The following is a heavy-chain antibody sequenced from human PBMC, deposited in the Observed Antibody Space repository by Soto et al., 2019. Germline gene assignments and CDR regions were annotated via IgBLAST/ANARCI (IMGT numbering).Heavy chain of an antibody. D-gene: IGHD5-12*01. CDR2: ISGSGGST. Sequence: PGGSLRLSCAASGFTFSSYAMSWVRQAPGKGLEWVSAISGSGGSTYYADSVKGRFTISRDNSKNTLYLQMNSLSAEDTAVYYCAKDFRGRVYYYGMDVWGQGTTVTVSS. J-gene: IGHJ6*02. V-gene: IGHV3-23*01. CDR1: GFTFSSYA. CDR3: AKDFRGRVYYYGMDV.